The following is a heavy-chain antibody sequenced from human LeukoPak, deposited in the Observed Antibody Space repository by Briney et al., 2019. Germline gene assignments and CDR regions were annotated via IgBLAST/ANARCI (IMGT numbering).Heavy chain of an antibody. Sequence: SETLSLTCTVSGGSISSYYWSWIRQPAGKGLEWIGRIYTSGSTNYNPSLKSRVTMSVDTSKNQFSLKLSSVTAADTAVYYCARESGVATNPYYFDYWGQGTLVTVSS. D-gene: IGHD5-12*01. CDR3: ARESGVATNPYYFDY. CDR1: GGSISSYY. J-gene: IGHJ4*02. V-gene: IGHV4-4*07. CDR2: IYTSGST.